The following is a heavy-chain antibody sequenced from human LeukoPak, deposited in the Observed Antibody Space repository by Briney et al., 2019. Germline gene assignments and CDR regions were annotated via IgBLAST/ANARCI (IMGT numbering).Heavy chain of an antibody. CDR1: GDSVSSNSVT. CDR2: TYYRSTWYN. Sequence: SQTLSLTCAISGDSVSSNSVTWNWIRQSPSRGLQWLGRTYYRSTWYNDYAVSVRGRITVNPDTSKNQFSLHLNSVTPEDTAVYYCARRLTQYDCFDPWGQGILVTVSS. CDR3: ARRLTQYDCFDP. V-gene: IGHV6-1*01. D-gene: IGHD2-2*01. J-gene: IGHJ5*02.